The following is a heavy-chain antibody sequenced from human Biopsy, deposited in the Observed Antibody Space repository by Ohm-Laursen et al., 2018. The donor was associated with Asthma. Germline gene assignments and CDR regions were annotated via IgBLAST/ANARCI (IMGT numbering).Heavy chain of an antibody. CDR1: GYTFIHFA. Sequence: PSVKVSCNASGYTFIHFATHWVRQAPGQRLEWMGWINAGDGNTKYSQKFQGRVTITRDTSASTAYMDLRSLRSEDTAMYYCARTYYDFLTGQVNDAFALWGQGTMVTVSS. CDR3: ARTYYDFLTGQVNDAFAL. J-gene: IGHJ3*01. CDR2: INAGDGNT. D-gene: IGHD3-9*01. V-gene: IGHV1-3*01.